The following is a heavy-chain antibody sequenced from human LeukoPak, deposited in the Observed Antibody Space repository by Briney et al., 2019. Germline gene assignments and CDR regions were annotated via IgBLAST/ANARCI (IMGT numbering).Heavy chain of an antibody. V-gene: IGHV3-33*01. CDR1: GFSFRTYG. J-gene: IGHJ4*02. Sequence: GGSLRLSCAASGFSFRTYGMHWVRQAPGKGLEWVAVIWYDGSKKYYADSVKGRFTISRDNSKNTLFLQMDSLRADDTAVYYCARGSHEAAAALDYWGQGTLVTVSS. CDR2: IWYDGSKK. CDR3: ARGSHEAAAALDY. D-gene: IGHD6-13*01.